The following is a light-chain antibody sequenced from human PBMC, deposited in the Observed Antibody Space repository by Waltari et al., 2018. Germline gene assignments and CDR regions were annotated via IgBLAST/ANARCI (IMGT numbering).Light chain of an antibody. V-gene: IGKV1-NL1*01. J-gene: IGKJ1*01. CDR2: AAS. Sequence: DFQMTQSTYSLSASVGDRVTITCRASQDISSSLAWYQQKPGKAPKLLLYAASRLESGVPSRFSGSGSGTDYSLTVSSLQPEDFATYFCQQYYNTPKTFGQGTKVEI. CDR3: QQYYNTPKT. CDR1: QDISSS.